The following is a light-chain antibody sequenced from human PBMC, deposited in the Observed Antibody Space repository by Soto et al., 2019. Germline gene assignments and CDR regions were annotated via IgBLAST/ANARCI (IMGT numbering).Light chain of an antibody. V-gene: IGKV3-20*01. CDR1: QSVSSSY. Sequence: EIVLTQSPGTLSLSPGERATVSCRASQSVSSSYLAWYQQKPGQAPRLLIYGASGRATGIPDRFSGSGSGTDFTLTISRLEPEDFAVYYCQQYGSSPVTFGQGTKVDIK. CDR2: GAS. CDR3: QQYGSSPVT. J-gene: IGKJ1*01.